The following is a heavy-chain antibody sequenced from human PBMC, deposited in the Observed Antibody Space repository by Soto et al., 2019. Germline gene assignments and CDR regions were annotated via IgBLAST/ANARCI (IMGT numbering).Heavy chain of an antibody. CDR2: ISYDGSNK. V-gene: IGHV3-30-3*01. CDR1: GFTFSSYA. D-gene: IGHD1-26*01. CDR3: ARDPGRWDLHHPEDY. J-gene: IGHJ4*02. Sequence: QVQLVESGGGVVQPGRSLRLSCAASGFTFSSYAMHWVRQAPGKGLEWVAVISYDGSNKYYADSVKGRFTISRDNSKNTLYLQMNSLRAEDTAVYYCARDPGRWDLHHPEDYWGQGTLLTFSS.